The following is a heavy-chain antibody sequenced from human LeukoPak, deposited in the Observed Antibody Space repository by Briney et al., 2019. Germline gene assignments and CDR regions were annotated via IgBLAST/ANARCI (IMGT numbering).Heavy chain of an antibody. CDR2: TYSGGTT. CDR1: GFSVSYNY. D-gene: IGHD1-26*01. CDR3: AREAWAFDY. V-gene: IGHV3-66*01. J-gene: IGHJ4*02. Sequence: PGGSLRLSCAASGFSVSYNYMSWVRQAPGKGLEWVSVTYSGGTTLYADSVKGRFIISRDTSKNTLYLQMNSLRPEDTAIYYCAREAWAFDYWGQGTLVTVSS.